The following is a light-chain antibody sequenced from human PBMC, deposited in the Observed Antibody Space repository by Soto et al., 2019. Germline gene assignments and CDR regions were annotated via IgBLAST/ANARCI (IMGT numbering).Light chain of an antibody. Sequence: EILMTQSPATLCVSPGEIATLSCSRSQRIRGSYVAWYQQRSGQAPRLLIYTASSRATGVPDRFSGSGSGTDFTLTISRLEPEDVAVYYRQQYGNSPWTFGQGTKVDIK. CDR2: TAS. J-gene: IGKJ1*01. V-gene: IGKV3-20*01. CDR1: QRIRGSY. CDR3: QQYGNSPWT.